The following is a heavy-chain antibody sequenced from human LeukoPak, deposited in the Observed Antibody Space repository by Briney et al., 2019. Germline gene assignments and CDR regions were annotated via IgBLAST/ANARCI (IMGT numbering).Heavy chain of an antibody. Sequence: SETLSLTCTVSGGSITGYYWTWIRQPAGKGLEWVGRIYSGGSTNYNPPLKSRVTISVDTSKNQFSLKLSSVTAADTAVYYCARDLDFWSGYDVYYYGMDVWGQGTTVTVSS. D-gene: IGHD3-3*01. CDR3: ARDLDFWSGYDVYYYGMDV. CDR1: GGSITGYY. J-gene: IGHJ6*02. CDR2: IYSGGST. V-gene: IGHV4-4*07.